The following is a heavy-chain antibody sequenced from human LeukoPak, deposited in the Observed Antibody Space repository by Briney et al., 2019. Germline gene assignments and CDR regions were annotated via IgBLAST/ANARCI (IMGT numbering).Heavy chain of an antibody. CDR3: AKGPLWYQLLPFDY. Sequence: GGSLRLSCAASGFTFSSYSMHWVRQAPGKGLEGVAVISYDGSNKYYADSVKGRFTISRDNSKNTLYLQMNSLRAEDTAVYYCAKGPLWYQLLPFDYWGQGTLVTVSS. D-gene: IGHD2-2*01. V-gene: IGHV3-30*18. CDR2: ISYDGSNK. J-gene: IGHJ4*02. CDR1: GFTFSSYS.